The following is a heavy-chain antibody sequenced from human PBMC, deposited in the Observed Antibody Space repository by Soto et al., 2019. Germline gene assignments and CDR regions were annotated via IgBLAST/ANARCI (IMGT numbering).Heavy chain of an antibody. CDR3: ARALAAAGLPYYYYYGMDV. J-gene: IGHJ6*02. CDR2: TYYRSKWYN. D-gene: IGHD6-13*01. V-gene: IGHV6-1*01. Sequence: SQTLSLTCAISGDSVSSNSAAWNWIRQSPSRGLEWLGRTYYRSKWYNDYAVSVKSRITINPDTSKNQFSLQLNSVTPEDTAVYYCARALAAAGLPYYYYYGMDVWGQGTTVTVSS. CDR1: GDSVSSNSAA.